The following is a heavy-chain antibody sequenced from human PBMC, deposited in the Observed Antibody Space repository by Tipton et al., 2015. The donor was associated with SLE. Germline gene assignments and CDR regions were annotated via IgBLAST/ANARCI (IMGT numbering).Heavy chain of an antibody. D-gene: IGHD3-3*01. Sequence: TLSLTCAVYGGSFSVHYWSWSWIRQPPGKGLEWIGEIDHSRSTNYNPSLKSRVTISVDTSKNQFSLKLSSVTAADTAVYYCARGTYYDFWSGSYGMDVWGQGTTVTVSS. CDR3: ARGTYYDFWSGSYGMDV. V-gene: IGHV4-34*01. J-gene: IGHJ6*02. CDR2: IDHSRST. CDR1: GGSFSVHY.